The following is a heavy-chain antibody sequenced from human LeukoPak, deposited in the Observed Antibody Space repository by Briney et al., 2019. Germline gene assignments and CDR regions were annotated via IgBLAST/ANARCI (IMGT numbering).Heavy chain of an antibody. D-gene: IGHD3-3*01. CDR3: ASLAWSDDFDI. V-gene: IGHV3-21*04. CDR1: GFTFSSYA. Sequence: GGSLRLSCAASGFTFSSYAMSWVRQTPGKGLEWVSSITSSGTYIFYADSVKGRFTISRDNAKNSLYLQMNSLRAEDTALYRCASLAWSDDFDIWGQGTMVTVSS. J-gene: IGHJ3*02. CDR2: ITSSGTYI.